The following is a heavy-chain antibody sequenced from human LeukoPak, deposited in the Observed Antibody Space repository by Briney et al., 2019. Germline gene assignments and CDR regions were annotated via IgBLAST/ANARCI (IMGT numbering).Heavy chain of an antibody. V-gene: IGHV3-53*01. D-gene: IGHD6-19*01. Sequence: PGGSLRLSCAASGFTVSSNSMSWVRQPPGKGLEWVSVINSGGSTNYADSVKGRFTISRDNSKNTLYLQMSSLRAEDTAVYYCARDGVAGGFDCWGQGTLVTVSS. J-gene: IGHJ4*02. CDR3: ARDGVAGGFDC. CDR2: INSGGST. CDR1: GFTVSSNS.